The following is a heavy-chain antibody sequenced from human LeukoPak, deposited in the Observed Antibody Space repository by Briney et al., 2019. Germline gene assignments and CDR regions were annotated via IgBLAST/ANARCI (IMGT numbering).Heavy chain of an antibody. V-gene: IGHV3-74*01. Sequence: PGGSLRLSCAASRFTFSTYWMHWVRQAPGKGLVWVSRINSDGSSTGYADSVKGRFTISRDNAKNTLYLQMNSLRAEDTAVYYCARLLPSSSRAFDIWGQGTVVTVSS. J-gene: IGHJ3*02. CDR3: ARLLPSSSRAFDI. D-gene: IGHD2-2*01. CDR1: RFTFSTYW. CDR2: INSDGSST.